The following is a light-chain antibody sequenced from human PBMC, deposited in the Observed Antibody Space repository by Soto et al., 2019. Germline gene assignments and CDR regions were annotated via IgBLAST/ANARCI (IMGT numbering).Light chain of an antibody. V-gene: IGKV3-20*01. CDR2: GAS. CDR1: QSVSSSF. J-gene: IGKJ1*01. Sequence: EIVLTQSPGTLYLSPGERATLSCRASQSVSSSFLAWYQQKPGQAPRLLIYGASSRATGIPDRFSGSGSGRACTLTISRLEPEDLAVYYCPQYDNSPWTFGLGTKVEIK. CDR3: PQYDNSPWT.